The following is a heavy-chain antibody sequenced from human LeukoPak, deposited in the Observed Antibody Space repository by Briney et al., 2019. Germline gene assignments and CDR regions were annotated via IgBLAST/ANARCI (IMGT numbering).Heavy chain of an antibody. Sequence: SETLSLTCTVSSGSISNYDWSWLRQPAGKGLEWIGRIYTSGNTKYNPSLKSRVTMSIDTSKNQFSLKLSSVTAADTAIYYCARDAKYYYGSRTYFFFEDWGQGTLLTVSS. J-gene: IGHJ4*02. CDR2: IYTSGNT. D-gene: IGHD3-10*01. CDR3: ARDAKYYYGSRTYFFFED. V-gene: IGHV4-4*07. CDR1: SGSISNYD.